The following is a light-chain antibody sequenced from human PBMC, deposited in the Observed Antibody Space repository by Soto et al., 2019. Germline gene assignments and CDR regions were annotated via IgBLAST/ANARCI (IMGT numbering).Light chain of an antibody. CDR3: QSSDSSLSVV. J-gene: IGLJ2*01. CDR2: GNI. CDR1: SSNIGAGYD. Sequence: QSVLTQPPSVSGAPGQRVTISCTGSSSNIGAGYDVHWYQQLPGTAPKLLIYGNINRPSGVPDRFSGSKSGTSASLAITGLQAEDEADYYCQSSDSSLSVVFGGGTKLTVL. V-gene: IGLV1-40*01.